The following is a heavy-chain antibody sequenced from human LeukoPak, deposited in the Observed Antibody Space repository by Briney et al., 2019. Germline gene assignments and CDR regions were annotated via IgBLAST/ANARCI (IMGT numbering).Heavy chain of an antibody. Sequence: GGSLRLSCSVSGFTFSTYVMHWVRQAPGKGLEYVSAISNNGDDTYYADSVKGRFTISRDNSKNTLYLQMSSLRADDTAVYYCVRGTGYWGQGTLVTVSS. J-gene: IGHJ4*02. V-gene: IGHV3-64D*06. CDR1: GFTFSTYV. CDR2: ISNNGDDT. CDR3: VRGTGY.